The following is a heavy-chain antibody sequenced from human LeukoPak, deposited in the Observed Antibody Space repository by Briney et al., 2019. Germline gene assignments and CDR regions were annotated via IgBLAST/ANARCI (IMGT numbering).Heavy chain of an antibody. J-gene: IGHJ4*02. V-gene: IGHV1-69*04. CDR3: ARGLVRGVRHFDY. CDR2: IIPILGIA. D-gene: IGHD3-10*01. CDR1: GGTFSSYA. Sequence: GASVKVSCKASGGTFSSYAISWVRQAPGQGLEWIGRIIPILGIANYAQKFQGRVTITADKSTSTAYMELSSLRSEDTAVYYCARGLVRGVRHFDYWGQGTLVTVSS.